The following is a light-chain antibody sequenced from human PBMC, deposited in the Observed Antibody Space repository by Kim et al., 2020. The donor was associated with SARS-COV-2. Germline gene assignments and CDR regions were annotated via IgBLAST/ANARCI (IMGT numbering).Light chain of an antibody. CDR1: QNIYSW. Sequence: ASVGDRVTITGRASQNIYSWFAWYQQKPGKAPKLLIYRASDLASGVPSRFSGSGSGTEFTLTISSLQPDDFATYYCQQYQTYPVTFGGGTKVDIK. J-gene: IGKJ4*01. CDR3: QQYQTYPVT. CDR2: RAS. V-gene: IGKV1-5*03.